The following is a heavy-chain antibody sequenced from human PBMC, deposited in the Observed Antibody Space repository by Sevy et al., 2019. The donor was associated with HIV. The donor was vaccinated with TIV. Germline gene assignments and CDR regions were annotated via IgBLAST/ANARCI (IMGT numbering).Heavy chain of an antibody. CDR2: FDPEDGET. D-gene: IGHD6-6*01. CDR1: GYTLTELS. J-gene: IGHJ6*02. Sequence: ASVKVSCKVSGYTLTELSMHWVRQAPGKGLEWMGGFDPEDGETIYAQKFQGRVTMTEDTSTDTAYMELSSLRSEDTAVYCCATVGRAARRNGDYYYYYGMDVWGQGTTVTVSS. V-gene: IGHV1-24*01. CDR3: ATVGRAARRNGDYYYYYGMDV.